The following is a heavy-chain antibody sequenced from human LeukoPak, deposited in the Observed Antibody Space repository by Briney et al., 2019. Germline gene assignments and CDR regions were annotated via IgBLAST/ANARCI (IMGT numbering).Heavy chain of an antibody. V-gene: IGHV4-39*07. CDR2: IYYGGST. CDR3: ARETSQKGAHYMDV. CDR1: GGSISSSSYY. Sequence: TSETLSLTCTVSGGSISSSSYYWDWIRQPPGKGLEWIGNIYYGGSTYYNPSLKSRVTISIDTSKNQFSLKLSSVTAADTAVYYCARETSQKGAHYMDVWGKGTTVTISS. J-gene: IGHJ6*03. D-gene: IGHD3-16*01.